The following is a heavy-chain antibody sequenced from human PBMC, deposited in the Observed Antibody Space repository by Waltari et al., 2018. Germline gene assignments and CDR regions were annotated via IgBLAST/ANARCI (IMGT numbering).Heavy chain of an antibody. V-gene: IGHV4-34*01. CDR1: GGSFSGYY. D-gene: IGHD6-6*01. CDR2: INHSGST. Sequence: QVQLQQWGAGRLKPSETLSLTCAVYGGSFSGYYWSWIRQPPGKGLEWSGEINHSGSTNYNPSLKSRVTISVDTSKNQFSLKLSSVTAADTAVYYCARGRRSISPSPRGYYMDVWGKGTTVTVSS. CDR3: ARGRRSISPSPRGYYMDV. J-gene: IGHJ6*03.